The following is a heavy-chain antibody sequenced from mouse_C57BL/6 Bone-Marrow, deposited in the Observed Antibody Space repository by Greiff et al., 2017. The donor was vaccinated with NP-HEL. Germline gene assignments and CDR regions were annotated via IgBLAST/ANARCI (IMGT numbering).Heavy chain of an antibody. CDR2: IYPRDGST. J-gene: IGHJ4*01. D-gene: IGHD1-1*01. CDR3: ARGNYYGSSYFLYYAMDY. Sequence: QVHVKQSGPELVKPGASVKLSCKASGYTFTSYDINWVKQRPGQGLEWIGWIYPRDGSTKYNEKFKGKATLTVDTSSSTAYMELHSLTSEDSAVYFCARGNYYGSSYFLYYAMDYWGQGTSVTVSS. V-gene: IGHV1-85*01. CDR1: GYTFTSYD.